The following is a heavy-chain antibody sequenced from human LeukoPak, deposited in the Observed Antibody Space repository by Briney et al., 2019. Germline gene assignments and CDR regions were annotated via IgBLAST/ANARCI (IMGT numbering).Heavy chain of an antibody. CDR3: AREALNMYYGMDV. Sequence: SETLSLTCTVSGGSISSYYWSWIRQPPGKGLEWIGYIYYSGSTNYNPSLKSRVTISVDTSKNQFSLKLSSVTAADTAVYYCAREALNMYYGMDVWGQGTTITVSS. V-gene: IGHV4-59*01. CDR2: IYYSGST. CDR1: GGSISSYY. D-gene: IGHD1/OR15-1a*01. J-gene: IGHJ6*02.